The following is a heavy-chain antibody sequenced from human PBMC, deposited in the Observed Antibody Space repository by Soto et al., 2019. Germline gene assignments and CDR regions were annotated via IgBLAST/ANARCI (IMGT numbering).Heavy chain of an antibody. D-gene: IGHD3-3*01. Sequence: QVQLQQWGAGLLKPLETLSLTCAVYGGSFSGYYWSWIRQPPGKGLEWIGEINHSGSTNYNPSLKSRVTISVDTSKNQFSLKLSSVTAADTAVYYCARGITIFGVVIPGANWFDPWGQGTLVTVSS. CDR3: ARGITIFGVVIPGANWFDP. CDR1: GGSFSGYY. V-gene: IGHV4-34*01. J-gene: IGHJ5*02. CDR2: INHSGST.